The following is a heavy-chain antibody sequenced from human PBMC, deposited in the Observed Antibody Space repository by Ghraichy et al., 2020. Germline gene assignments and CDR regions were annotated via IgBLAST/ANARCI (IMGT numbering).Heavy chain of an antibody. V-gene: IGHV3-7*03. D-gene: IGHD5-12*01. CDR3: ARRRYSSDY. J-gene: IGHJ4*02. Sequence: ETLSLTCAASGFSFVDYWMTWVRQAPGKGLEWVANIKQDGDEKNYVDSVKGRFTISRDNARNSLYLQINSLRVEDTAVYYCARRRYSSDYWGQGTVVTVSS. CDR1: GFSFVDYW. CDR2: IKQDGDEK.